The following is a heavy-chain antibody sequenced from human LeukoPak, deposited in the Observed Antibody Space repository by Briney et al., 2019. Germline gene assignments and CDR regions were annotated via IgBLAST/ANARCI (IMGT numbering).Heavy chain of an antibody. J-gene: IGHJ3*02. D-gene: IGHD3-9*01. CDR2: FYTSGST. Sequence: SETLSLTCTVSGGSISSGTYYWSWIRQPAGKGLEWIGRFYTSGSTNYNPSLKSRVTISVDTSKNQFSLKLSSVTAADTAVYYCARGYDILTGNDAFDIWGQGTMVTVSS. CDR3: ARGYDILTGNDAFDI. V-gene: IGHV4-61*02. CDR1: GGSISSGTYY.